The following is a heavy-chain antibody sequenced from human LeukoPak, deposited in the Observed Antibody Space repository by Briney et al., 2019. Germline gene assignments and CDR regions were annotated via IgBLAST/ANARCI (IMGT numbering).Heavy chain of an antibody. CDR1: GGSISSYY. CDR2: IYYSGST. CDR3: ARVPYYYDSSGYYP. V-gene: IGHV4-59*01. Sequence: SETLSLTCTVSGGSISSYYWSWTRQPPGKGLEWIGYIYYSGSTNYNPSLKSRVTISVDTSKNQFSLKLSSVTAADTAVYYCARVPYYYDSSGYYPWGQGTLVTVSS. D-gene: IGHD3-22*01. J-gene: IGHJ5*02.